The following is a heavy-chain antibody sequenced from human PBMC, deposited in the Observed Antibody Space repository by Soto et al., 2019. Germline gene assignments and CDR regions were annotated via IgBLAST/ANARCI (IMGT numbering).Heavy chain of an antibody. CDR1: GFTFSSYA. CDR2: ISYDGSNK. V-gene: IGHV3-30-3*01. Sequence: QVQLVESGGGVVQPGRSLRLSCAASGFTFSSYAMHWVRQAPGKGLEWVAVISYDGSNKYYADSVKGRFTISRDNSKNTLYLQMNSLRAEDTAVYYCARSDYCSGGSCLPDDYWGQGTLVTVSS. J-gene: IGHJ4*02. D-gene: IGHD2-15*01. CDR3: ARSDYCSGGSCLPDDY.